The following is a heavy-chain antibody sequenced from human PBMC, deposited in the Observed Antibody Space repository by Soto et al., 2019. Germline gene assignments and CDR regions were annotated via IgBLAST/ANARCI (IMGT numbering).Heavy chain of an antibody. V-gene: IGHV3-11*01. CDR1: GFTFSDYY. Sequence: GGSLRLSCAASGFTFSDYYMSWIRQAPGKGLEWVTYISSSGSTIYYADSVKGRFTISRDNAKNSLYLQMNSLRAEDTALYYCARRLRSDVYNPFDYWGQGTLVTVSS. J-gene: IGHJ4*02. D-gene: IGHD1-1*01. CDR3: ARRLRSDVYNPFDY. CDR2: ISSSGSTI.